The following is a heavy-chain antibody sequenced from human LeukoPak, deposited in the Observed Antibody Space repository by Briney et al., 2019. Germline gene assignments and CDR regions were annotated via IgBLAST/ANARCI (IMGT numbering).Heavy chain of an antibody. CDR3: ARDPSYYYMDV. V-gene: IGHV3-48*03. J-gene: IGHJ6*03. Sequence: GGSLRLSCAASGFTFSSYEINWVRQAPGKGLEWASYISSSGSTIYYADSVKGRFTISRDNAKNSLYLQMNSLRAEDTAVYYCARDPSYYYMDVWGKGTTVTVSS. CDR1: GFTFSSYE. CDR2: ISSSGSTI.